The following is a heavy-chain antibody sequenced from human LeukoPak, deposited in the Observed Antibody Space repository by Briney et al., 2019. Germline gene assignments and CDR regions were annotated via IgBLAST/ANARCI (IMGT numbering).Heavy chain of an antibody. J-gene: IGHJ6*04. CDR1: GFSFSSYS. CDR3: AELGITMIGGV. D-gene: IGHD3-10*02. Sequence: PGGSLRLSCAASGFSFSSYSMNWVRKAPGKGLEWVSYISTSSSIIYYADFVKGLFTISRDNAKNSLYLQMNSLRAEDTAVYYCAELGITMIGGVWGKGTTVTISS. V-gene: IGHV3-48*04. CDR2: ISTSSSII.